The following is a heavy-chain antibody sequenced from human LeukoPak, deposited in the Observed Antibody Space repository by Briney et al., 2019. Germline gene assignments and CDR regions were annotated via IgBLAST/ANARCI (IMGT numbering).Heavy chain of an antibody. CDR3: ARDLGSSSWYRLDY. CDR2: IWYDGSNK. J-gene: IGHJ4*02. V-gene: IGHV3-33*01. CDR1: GFTFSSYG. D-gene: IGHD6-13*01. Sequence: SLRLSCAASGFTFSSYGMHWVRQTPGKGLEWVAVIWYDGSNKYYADSVKGRFTISRDNSKNTLYLQMNSLRAEDTAVYYCARDLGSSSWYRLDYWGQGTLVTVSS.